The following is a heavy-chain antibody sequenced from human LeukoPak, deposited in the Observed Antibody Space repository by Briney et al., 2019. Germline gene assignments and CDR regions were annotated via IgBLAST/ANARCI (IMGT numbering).Heavy chain of an antibody. V-gene: IGHV1-69*13. CDR1: GGTFSSYA. Sequence: ASVKVSCKASGGTFSSYAISWVRQAPGQGPEWMGGIIPIFGTANYAQKFQGRVTITADEPTSTAYMELSSLRSEDTAVYYCARYQTRPYYYGMDVWGQGTTVTVSS. J-gene: IGHJ6*02. CDR2: IIPIFGTA. D-gene: IGHD2-2*01. CDR3: ARYQTRPYYYGMDV.